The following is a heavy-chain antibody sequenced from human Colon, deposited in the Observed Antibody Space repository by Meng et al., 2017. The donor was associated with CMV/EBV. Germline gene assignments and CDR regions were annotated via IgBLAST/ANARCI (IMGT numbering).Heavy chain of an antibody. V-gene: IGHV3-23*01. CDR2: ISGSGSEGGD. J-gene: IGHJ6*02. D-gene: IGHD3-3*01. Sequence: GGSLRLSCAASGFTFTDYAMAWVRQAPGKGLEWVSGISGSGSEGGDYYAASVKGRFTVSRDNFKNILYLEMNNLKADDTAVYYCANLHGGILGVTKYYYGLDVWGQGTTVTVSS. CDR1: GFTFTDYA. CDR3: ANLHGGILGVTKYYYGLDV.